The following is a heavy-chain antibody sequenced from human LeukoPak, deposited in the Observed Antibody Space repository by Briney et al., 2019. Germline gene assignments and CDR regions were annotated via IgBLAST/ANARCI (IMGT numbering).Heavy chain of an antibody. CDR3: ARDRAMDY. J-gene: IGHJ4*02. V-gene: IGHV1-2*06. Sequence: ASVTVSCTASGYTFTGYYIHWVRQAPGQGLEWMGRINPNSGGTDYAQKFQGRVTMTRDTSINTAYMELSRLRSDDTAVHYCARDRAMDYWGQGTLVTVSS. CDR2: INPNSGGT. CDR1: GYTFTGYY.